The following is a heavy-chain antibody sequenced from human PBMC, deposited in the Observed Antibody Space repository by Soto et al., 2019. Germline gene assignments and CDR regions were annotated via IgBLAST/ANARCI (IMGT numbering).Heavy chain of an antibody. CDR1: GFTFSSYA. J-gene: IGHJ3*02. CDR2: ISGSGGST. CDR3: AHRRRGYYDILTGYYPPGEAFDI. Sequence: GGSLRLSCAASGFTFSSYAMSWVRQAPGKGLEWVSAISGSGGSTYYADSVKGRFTISRDNSKNTLYLQMNSLRAEDTAVYYCAHRRRGYYDILTGYYPPGEAFDIWGQGTMVTVSS. D-gene: IGHD3-9*01. V-gene: IGHV3-23*01.